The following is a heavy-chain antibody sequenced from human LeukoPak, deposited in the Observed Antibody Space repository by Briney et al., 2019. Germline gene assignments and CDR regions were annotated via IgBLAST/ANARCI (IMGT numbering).Heavy chain of an antibody. V-gene: IGHV3-74*01. Sequence: GGSLRLPCAASGFTFSIYWMHWVRQAPGKGLVWVSRISSEGSSTTYADSVKGRFTISRDNAKDTLYLQMNSLRAEDTAVYYCARGENTYIDYWGQGTLVTVSS. J-gene: IGHJ4*02. CDR3: ARGENTYIDY. D-gene: IGHD3-16*01. CDR1: GFTFSIYW. CDR2: ISSEGSST.